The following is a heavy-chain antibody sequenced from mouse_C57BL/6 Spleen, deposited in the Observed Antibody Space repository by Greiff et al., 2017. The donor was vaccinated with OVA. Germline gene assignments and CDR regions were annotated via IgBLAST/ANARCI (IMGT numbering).Heavy chain of an antibody. CDR3: ARGKLGGHFDY. V-gene: IGHV1-52*01. J-gene: IGHJ2*01. Sequence: QVQLKQPGAELVRPGSSVKLSCKASGYTFTSYWMHWVKQRPIQGLEWIGNIDPSDSETHYNQKFKDKATLTVDKSSSTAYMQLSSLTSEDSAVYYCARGKLGGHFDYWGQGTTLTVSS. CDR2: IDPSDSET. D-gene: IGHD4-1*01. CDR1: GYTFTSYW.